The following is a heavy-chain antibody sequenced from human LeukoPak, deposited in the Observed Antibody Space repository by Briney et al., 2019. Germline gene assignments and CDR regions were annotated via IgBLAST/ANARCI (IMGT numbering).Heavy chain of an antibody. J-gene: IGHJ4*02. CDR2: INPSGGST. CDR1: GYTFTNHY. CDR3: ARGLGLSGILPAATTFDY. Sequence: ASVKVSCKASGYTFTNHYMHWVRQAPGQGLERMGIINPSGGSTSYAQRFQGRVTMTRDTSTSTVYMELSSLRSEDTAVYYCARGLGLSGILPAATTFDYWGQGTLVTVSS. D-gene: IGHD2-2*01. V-gene: IGHV1-46*01.